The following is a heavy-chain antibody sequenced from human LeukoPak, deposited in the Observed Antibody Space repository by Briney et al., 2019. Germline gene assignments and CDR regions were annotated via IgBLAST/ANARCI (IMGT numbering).Heavy chain of an antibody. V-gene: IGHV1-24*01. CDR1: GYTLTELS. CDR3: ATRAYSSSWYGGYYFDY. D-gene: IGHD6-13*01. CDR2: FDPEDGET. Sequence: ASVKVSCKVSGYTLTELSMHWVRQAPGKGLEWMGGFDPEDGETIYAQKFQGRVTMTEDTSTDTAYMELSSLRSEDTAVYYCATRAYSSSWYGGYYFDYWGQGTLVTVSS. J-gene: IGHJ4*02.